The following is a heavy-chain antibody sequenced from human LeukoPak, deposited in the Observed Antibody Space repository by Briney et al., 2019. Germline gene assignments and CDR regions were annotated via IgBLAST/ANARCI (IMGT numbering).Heavy chain of an antibody. CDR2: INHSGST. CDR3: ARFARASGY. V-gene: IGHV4-38-2*02. J-gene: IGHJ4*02. CDR1: GYSISSGYY. Sequence: PSETLSLTCTVSGYSISSGYYWGWIRPPPGKGLEWIGEINHSGSTNYNPSLKSRVTISVDTSKNQFSLKLSSVTAADTAVYYCARFARASGYWGQGTLVTVSS. D-gene: IGHD3-10*01.